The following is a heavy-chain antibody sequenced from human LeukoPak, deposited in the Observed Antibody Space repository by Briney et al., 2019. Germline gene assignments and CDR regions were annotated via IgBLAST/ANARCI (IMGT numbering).Heavy chain of an antibody. CDR3: AKINGPILTGKLDC. D-gene: IGHD3-9*01. CDR2: ISGSGEST. CDR1: GFTFSNTA. V-gene: IGHV3-23*01. Sequence: PGGSLRLSCAASGFTFSNTAMTWVRQAPGERLEWVSTISGSGESTYYTDSLKGRFTISRDNSRNTVYLHMNSLRAEDTAVYYCAKINGPILTGKLDCWGQGTLVTVSS. J-gene: IGHJ4*02.